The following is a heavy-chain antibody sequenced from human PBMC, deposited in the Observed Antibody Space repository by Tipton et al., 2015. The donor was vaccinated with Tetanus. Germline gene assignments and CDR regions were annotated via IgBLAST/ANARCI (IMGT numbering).Heavy chain of an antibody. J-gene: IGHJ2*01. V-gene: IGHV4-59*01. CDR2: IYSSGSF. D-gene: IGHD3-10*01. Sequence: TLSLTCRVSGGSMKSYYWSWIRQPPGKGLEWIGYIYSSGSFNYNPSLRGRVTISVDTSNNQLSLKLTSATAADTALYYCARSLMGRWYFDLWGRGALVTVSS. CDR3: ARSLMGRWYFDL. CDR1: GGSMKSYY.